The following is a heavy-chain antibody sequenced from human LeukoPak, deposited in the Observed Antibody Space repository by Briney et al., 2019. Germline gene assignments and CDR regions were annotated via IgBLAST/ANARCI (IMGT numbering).Heavy chain of an antibody. D-gene: IGHD4-17*01. J-gene: IGHJ4*02. CDR1: GYTFTSYG. Sequence: GASVKVSCKASGYTFTSYGISWGRQAPGQGLEWMGWISAYNGNTNYAQKLQGRVTMTTDTSTSTAYMELRSLRSDDTAVYYCARLMTTVTGYYFDYWGQGTLVTVSS. CDR3: ARLMTTVTGYYFDY. CDR2: ISAYNGNT. V-gene: IGHV1-18*01.